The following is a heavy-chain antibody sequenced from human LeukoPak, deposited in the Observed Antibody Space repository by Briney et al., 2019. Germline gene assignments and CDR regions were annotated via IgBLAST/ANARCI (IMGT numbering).Heavy chain of an antibody. CDR1: GGSFIDYY. J-gene: IGHJ6*02. V-gene: IGHV4-34*01. Sequence: SEALSLTCAVYGGSFIDYYWSWIRQPPGKGLEWIGEINHSGSTNYNPSLKSRVTVSVDTSKNQFSLKLSSVTAADTAVYYCARRPDSSTSRYGMDVWGQGTTVTVSS. CDR3: ARRPDSSTSRYGMDV. D-gene: IGHD2-2*01. CDR2: INHSGST.